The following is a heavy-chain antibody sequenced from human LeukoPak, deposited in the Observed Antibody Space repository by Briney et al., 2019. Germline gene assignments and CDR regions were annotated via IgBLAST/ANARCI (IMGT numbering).Heavy chain of an antibody. CDR2: ISSSSSYI. J-gene: IGHJ6*02. V-gene: IGHV3-21*01. CDR1: GFTFSSYS. D-gene: IGHD3-22*01. CDR3: VRGPGYSLYYYYYGMDV. Sequence: GGSLRLSCAASGFTFSSYSMNWVRQAPGKGLEWVSSISSSSSYIYYADSVKGRFTISRDNAKNSLYLQMNSLRAEDTAVYYCVRGPGYSLYYYYYGMDVWGQGTTVTVSS.